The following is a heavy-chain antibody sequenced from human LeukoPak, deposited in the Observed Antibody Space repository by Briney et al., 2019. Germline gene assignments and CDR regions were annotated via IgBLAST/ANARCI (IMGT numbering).Heavy chain of an antibody. CDR3: ARFGVDYDMDV. J-gene: IGHJ6*02. Sequence: PSETLSLTCSVSGGSISGHYWRWIRQPPGKGLEWIGQIHYTGKPDYNTSLKCRITISVGTSKNQVYLQVSSVTAADSAIYYCARFGVDYDMDVWGHGTTVIVFS. D-gene: IGHD3-16*01. CDR1: GGSISGHY. CDR2: IHYTGKP. V-gene: IGHV4-59*11.